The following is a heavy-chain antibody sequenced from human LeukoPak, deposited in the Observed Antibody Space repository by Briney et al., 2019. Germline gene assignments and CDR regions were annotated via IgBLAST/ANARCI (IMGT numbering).Heavy chain of an antibody. CDR2: ISSSSSTI. Sequence: GGSLRLSCAASGFTFSSYSMNWVRQAPGKGLEWVSYISSSSSTIYYADSVKGRFTISRDNAKNSLYLQMNSLRAEDTAVYYCAKFRKGLRYFDWLSGNWFDPWGQGTLVTVSS. J-gene: IGHJ5*02. CDR1: GFTFSSYS. CDR3: AKFRKGLRYFDWLSGNWFDP. D-gene: IGHD3-9*01. V-gene: IGHV3-48*01.